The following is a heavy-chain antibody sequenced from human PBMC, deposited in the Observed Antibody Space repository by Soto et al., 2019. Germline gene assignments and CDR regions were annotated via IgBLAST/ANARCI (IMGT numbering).Heavy chain of an antibody. V-gene: IGHV1-46*01. CDR2: INPSGGST. J-gene: IGHJ4*02. CDR1: GYTFTSYY. D-gene: IGHD3-22*01. Sequence: ASVKVSCKASGYTFTSYYMHWVRQAPGQGLEWMGIINPSGGSTSYAQKFQGRVTMTRDTSTSTVYMELASLRSDDPAVYSCARQSPPPDYGSSGPTYHFDYWGQGTLVT. CDR3: ARQSPPPDYGSSGPTYHFDY.